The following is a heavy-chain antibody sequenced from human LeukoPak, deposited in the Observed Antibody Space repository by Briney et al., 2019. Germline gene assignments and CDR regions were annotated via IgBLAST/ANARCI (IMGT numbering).Heavy chain of an antibody. D-gene: IGHD3-22*01. CDR3: ARDATSDSSGYHLNY. Sequence: ASVKVSCKASGYTFTSYYMHWVRQAPGQGLEWMGIINPSGGSTSYAQKFQGRVTMTRDTSTSTVYMELSGLRSEDTAVYYCARDATSDSSGYHLNYWGQGTLVTVSS. V-gene: IGHV1-46*01. CDR1: GYTFTSYY. J-gene: IGHJ4*02. CDR2: INPSGGST.